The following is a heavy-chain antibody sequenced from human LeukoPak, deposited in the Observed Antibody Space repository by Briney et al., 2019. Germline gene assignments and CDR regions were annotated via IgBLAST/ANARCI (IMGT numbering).Heavy chain of an antibody. CDR3: ARTNYVWGSYRVYYFDY. CDR2: ISAYNGNT. Sequence: ASVKVSCKASGYTFTSYGISWVRQAPGQGLEGMGWISAYNGNTNYAQKLQGRVTMTTDTSTSTAYMELRSLRSDDTAVYYCARTNYVWGSYRVYYFDYWGQGTLVTVSS. J-gene: IGHJ4*02. V-gene: IGHV1-18*01. CDR1: GYTFTSYG. D-gene: IGHD3-16*02.